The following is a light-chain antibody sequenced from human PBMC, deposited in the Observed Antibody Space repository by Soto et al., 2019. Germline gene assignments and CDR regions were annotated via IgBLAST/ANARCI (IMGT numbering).Light chain of an antibody. Sequence: EIVLTQSPATLSLSPGERAILSCRASQSVGTYLAWYQQKPGQAPRLLIYDASNRATGIPARFGGSGSGTDFTLTITSLAPEDFAVYYCQQRSNWPGTLGPGTKVDTK. CDR1: QSVGTY. CDR3: QQRSNWPGT. J-gene: IGKJ3*01. V-gene: IGKV3-11*01. CDR2: DAS.